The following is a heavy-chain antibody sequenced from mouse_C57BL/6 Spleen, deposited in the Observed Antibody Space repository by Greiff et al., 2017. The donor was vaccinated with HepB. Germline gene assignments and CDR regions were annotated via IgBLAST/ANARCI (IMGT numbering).Heavy chain of an antibody. V-gene: IGHV1-55*01. CDR1: GYTFTSYW. CDR2: IYPGSGST. Sequence: QVQLQQPGAELVKPGASVKMSCKASGYTFTSYWITWVKQRPGQGLEWIGDIYPGSGSTNYNEKFKSKATLTVDTSSSTAYMQLSSLTSEDSAVYYCARHYYYGSSYNWFAYWGQGTLVTVSA. CDR3: ARHYYYGSSYNWFAY. J-gene: IGHJ3*01. D-gene: IGHD1-1*01.